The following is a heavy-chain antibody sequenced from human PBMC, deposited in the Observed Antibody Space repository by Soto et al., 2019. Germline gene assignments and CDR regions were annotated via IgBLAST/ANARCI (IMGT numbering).Heavy chain of an antibody. J-gene: IGHJ6*02. CDR3: AKPAAFWVTSYYYGMDV. D-gene: IGHD2-15*01. V-gene: IGHV3-23*01. CDR2: ISGSGGST. Sequence: EVQLLESGGGLVQPGGSLRLSCAAPGFTFSSYAMSWVRQAPGKGLEWVSAISGSGGSTYYADSVKGRFTISRDNSKNTLYLQMNSLRAEDTAVYYCAKPAAFWVTSYYYGMDVWGQGTTVTVSS. CDR1: GFTFSSYA.